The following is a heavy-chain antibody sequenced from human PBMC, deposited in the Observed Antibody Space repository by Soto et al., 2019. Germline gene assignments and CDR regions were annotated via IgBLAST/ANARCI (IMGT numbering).Heavy chain of an antibody. J-gene: IGHJ4*02. D-gene: IGHD2-21*02. Sequence: PSETLSLTCTVSGGSISSSSYYWGWIRQHPGKGLEWIGYIYYSGSTYYNPSLKSRVTISVDTSKNQFSLKLSSVTAADTAVYYCARDAPYGDSMDYWGQGTLVTVSS. CDR3: ARDAPYGDSMDY. CDR1: GGSISSSSYY. CDR2: IYYSGST. V-gene: IGHV4-31*03.